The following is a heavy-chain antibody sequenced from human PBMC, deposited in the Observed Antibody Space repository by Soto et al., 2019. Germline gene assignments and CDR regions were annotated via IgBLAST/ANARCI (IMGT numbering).Heavy chain of an antibody. J-gene: IGHJ4*02. Sequence: GGSLRLSCTTSGFTFGDYPMTWVRQAPGKGLEWLGFIRSKAYGGTTEYAASVKDRFTISRDDSKSIAYLQMNSLKAEDTAVYFCARELFGDYNYWGLGTLVTVSS. D-gene: IGHD4-17*01. V-gene: IGHV3-49*04. CDR3: ARELFGDYNY. CDR2: IRSKAYGGTT. CDR1: GFTFGDYP.